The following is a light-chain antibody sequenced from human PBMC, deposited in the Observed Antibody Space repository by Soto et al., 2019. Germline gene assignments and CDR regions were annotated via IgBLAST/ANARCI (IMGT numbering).Light chain of an antibody. J-gene: IGKJ1*01. Sequence: DIQMTQSPSTLSASVGDRVTITCRASQSISNWLAWYQQKAGKAPNLLIYDASSLESGVPSRFSGSGSGTEFTLTITNLQPDDFATYYCQQYKSYSWTFGQGTKVDIK. CDR3: QQYKSYSWT. V-gene: IGKV1-5*01. CDR1: QSISNW. CDR2: DAS.